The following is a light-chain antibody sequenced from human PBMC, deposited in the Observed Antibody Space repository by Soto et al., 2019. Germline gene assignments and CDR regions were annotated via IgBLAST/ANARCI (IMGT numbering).Light chain of an antibody. Sequence: DIQMSQSPSTLSASVGDSVTITCRASQNIRNLLAWYQQKPGKAPNPLIYDASSLKSGVPSRFSGSGSETEFTLTISSLQPDAFATYYCQQYNTYSTFGQGTRLEIK. CDR3: QQYNTYST. CDR1: QNIRNL. J-gene: IGKJ5*01. CDR2: DAS. V-gene: IGKV1-5*01.